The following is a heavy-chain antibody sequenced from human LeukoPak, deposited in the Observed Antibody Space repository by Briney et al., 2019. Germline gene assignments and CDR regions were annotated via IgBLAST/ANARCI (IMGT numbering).Heavy chain of an antibody. J-gene: IGHJ4*02. V-gene: IGHV3-43*02. CDR1: GFTFDVYA. Sequence: GGSLRLSCAASGFTFDVYAMHWVRQAPGKGLEGFSLISGDGGSRYYADSVKGRFTISRDNSKNSLYLQMISLRTEDTALYYCAKDIRTGSRPYFDYWGQGTLVTVSS. CDR3: AKDIRTGSRPYFDY. D-gene: IGHD1-26*01. CDR2: ISGDGGSR.